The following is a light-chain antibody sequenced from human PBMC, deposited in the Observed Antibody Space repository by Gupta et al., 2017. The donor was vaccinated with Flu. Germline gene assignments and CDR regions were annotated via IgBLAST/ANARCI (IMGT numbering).Light chain of an antibody. Sequence: ESVPLSCRADKNIYRNLLDWYRQKPCQPPRVVMYGTSTRAPGSPDRFTGDGSGTDFTRTINGVEPEDCGIYYCHQYKTSPYTFGQGTKVEIK. CDR3: HQYKTSPYT. CDR2: GTS. CDR1: KNIYRNL. V-gene: IGKV3-20*01. J-gene: IGKJ2*01.